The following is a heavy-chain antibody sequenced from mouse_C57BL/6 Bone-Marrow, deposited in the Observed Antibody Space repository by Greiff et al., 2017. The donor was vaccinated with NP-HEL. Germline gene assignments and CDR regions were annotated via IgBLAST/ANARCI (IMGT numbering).Heavy chain of an antibody. V-gene: IGHV1-59*01. J-gene: IGHJ1*03. CDR3: ARAVGGYFWYFDV. CDR2: IDPSDSYT. Sequence: QVQLQQPGAELVRPGTSVKLSCKASGYTFTSYWMHWVKQRPGQGLEWIGVIDPSDSYTNYNQKFKGKATLTVDTSTSTAYMQLSSLTSEDSAVYYCARAVGGYFWYFDVWGTGPRSPSPQ. D-gene: IGHD2-3*01. CDR1: GYTFTSYW.